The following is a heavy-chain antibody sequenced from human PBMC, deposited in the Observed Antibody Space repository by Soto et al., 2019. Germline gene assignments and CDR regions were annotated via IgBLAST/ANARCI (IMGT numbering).Heavy chain of an antibody. V-gene: IGHV3-66*01. CDR1: GFTVSNNY. J-gene: IGHJ4*02. CDR3: ATHPSSGY. CDR2: IYSGGDT. Sequence: EVQLVESGGGLVQPGGSLRLSCAASGFTVSNNYMNWVRQAPGKGLEWVSVIYSGGDTYYADSVKGRLTISRDNSKNTLSLQMNSLGAEDTAIYYCATHPSSGYWGQGTLVTVSS. D-gene: IGHD6-25*01.